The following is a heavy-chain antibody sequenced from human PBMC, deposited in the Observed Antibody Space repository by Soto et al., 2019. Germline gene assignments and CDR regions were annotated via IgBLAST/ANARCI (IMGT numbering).Heavy chain of an antibody. V-gene: IGHV3-30*18. J-gene: IGHJ6*02. CDR1: GFTFSSYG. CDR3: AKGPWQLVRFYYYYYGMDV. Sequence: GGSLRLSCAASGFTFSSYGMHWVRQAPGKGLEWVAVISYDGSNKYYADSVKGRFTISRDNSKNTLYLQMNSLRAEDTAVYYCAKGPWQLVRFYYYYYGMDVWGQGTQVTVSS. D-gene: IGHD6-6*01. CDR2: ISYDGSNK.